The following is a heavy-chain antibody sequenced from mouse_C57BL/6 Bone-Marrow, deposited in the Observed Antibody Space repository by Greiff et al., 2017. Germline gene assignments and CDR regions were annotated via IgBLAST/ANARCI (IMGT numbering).Heavy chain of an antibody. CDR1: GYTFTSYW. J-gene: IGHJ1*03. CDR3: ARPVRPYWYVDV. Sequence: QVQLQQPGAELVKPGASVKLSCKASGYTFTSYWMQWVKQRPGQGLEWIGEIDPSDSYTNYNQKFKGKATLTVDTSSSTAYMQLSSLTSEDAAVDYCARPVRPYWYVDVWGTGTTVTVSS. V-gene: IGHV1-50*01. CDR2: IDPSDSYT. D-gene: IGHD2-14*01.